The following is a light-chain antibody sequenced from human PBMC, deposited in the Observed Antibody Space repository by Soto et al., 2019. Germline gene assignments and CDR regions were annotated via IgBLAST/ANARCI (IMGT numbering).Light chain of an antibody. Sequence: QSVLTQPPSASGTPGQRVTISCSGSSSNIGNNYVYWYQQFPGTAPKLLIYGKNYRPSGVPDRFSGSKSGTSASLAIIGLQAEDEAVYYCQSFDSSLSGSVFGAGTKLTVL. CDR2: GKN. CDR1: SSNIGNNY. V-gene: IGLV1-47*02. J-gene: IGLJ3*02. CDR3: QSFDSSLSGSV.